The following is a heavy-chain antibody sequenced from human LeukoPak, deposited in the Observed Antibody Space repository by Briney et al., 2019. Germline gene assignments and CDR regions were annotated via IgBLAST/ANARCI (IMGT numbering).Heavy chain of an antibody. CDR3: ARGSATGYFDY. V-gene: IGHV4-34*01. Sequence: SETLSLTCAVYGGSFSGYSWSWIRQPPGKGLEWIGEINHSGSTNYNPSLKSRVTISVDTSKNQFSLKLSSVTAADTAVYYCARGSATGYFDYWGQGTLVTVSS. D-gene: IGHD1-26*01. CDR1: GGSFSGYS. CDR2: INHSGST. J-gene: IGHJ4*02.